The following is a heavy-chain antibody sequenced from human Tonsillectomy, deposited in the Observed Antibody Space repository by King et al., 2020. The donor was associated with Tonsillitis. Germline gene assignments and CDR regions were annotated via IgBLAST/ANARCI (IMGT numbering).Heavy chain of an antibody. J-gene: IGHJ4*02. CDR2: IDYSGST. CDR3: ARHSRQEYYDSSGYPQHHTTEIDY. D-gene: IGHD3-22*01. V-gene: IGHV4-39*07. Sequence: QLQESGPGLVKPSETLSLTCTVSGGDISSSSYYWGWIRQPQGKGLEWIGSIDYSGSTYYNPSLKSRVTISVDTSKNQFSLKLSSVTAADTDVYYCARHSRQEYYDSSGYPQHHTTEIDYWGQATLVTVSS. CDR1: GGDISSSSYY.